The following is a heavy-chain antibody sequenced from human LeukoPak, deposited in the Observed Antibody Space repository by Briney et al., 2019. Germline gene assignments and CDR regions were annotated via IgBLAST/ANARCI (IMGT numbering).Heavy chain of an antibody. D-gene: IGHD3-10*01. CDR3: AVWFGEALDFLGPWDD. Sequence: ASVKVSCKPSGYTFIKRGVSWVRQAPGQGLEWMGWISGYKGNTKYAQRVQGRVTMTTDTSTSTAYMELRSLRADDTAVYYCAVWFGEALDFLGPWDDWGQETLVTVSS. V-gene: IGHV1-18*01. CDR2: ISGYKGNT. CDR1: GYTFIKRG. J-gene: IGHJ4*02.